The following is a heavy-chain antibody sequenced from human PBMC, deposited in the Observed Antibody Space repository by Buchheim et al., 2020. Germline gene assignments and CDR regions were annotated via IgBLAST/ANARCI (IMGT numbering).Heavy chain of an antibody. CDR1: GFTFSSNG. D-gene: IGHD3-16*02. CDR2: ISYGGSDR. J-gene: IGHJ5*02. CDR3: ARDVGSDQGWFDP. Sequence: QEQLVESGGGVVQPGRSLRLSCAASGFTFSSNGMHWVRQAPAKGLEWVAVISYGGSDRYYADSVKGRFTISRDNSKNTLYLQMNSLRAEDTAIYYCARDVGSDQGWFDPWGQGTL. V-gene: IGHV3-30*03.